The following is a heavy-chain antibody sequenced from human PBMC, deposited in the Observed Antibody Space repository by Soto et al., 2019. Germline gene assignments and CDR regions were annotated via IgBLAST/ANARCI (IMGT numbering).Heavy chain of an antibody. CDR1: GYTFSVYH. CDR2: IHPNSGGT. V-gene: IGHV1-2*02. CDR3: ARDLRSGMDV. J-gene: IGHJ6*02. Sequence: QVQLVQSGAEVKQPGASVKVSCKASGYTFSVYHMHWVRQAPGQGLEWMGWIHPNSGGTNYAQRFEGRATMTRDTSITTAYVELSRLTPDDTVVYYCARDLRSGMDVLGQGTTVTASS. D-gene: IGHD5-12*01.